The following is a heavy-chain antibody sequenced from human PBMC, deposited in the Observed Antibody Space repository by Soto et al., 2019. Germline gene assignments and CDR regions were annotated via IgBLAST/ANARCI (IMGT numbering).Heavy chain of an antibody. CDR1: GGSISSYY. D-gene: IGHD5-12*01. J-gene: IGHJ4*02. Sequence: SETLSLTCTVSGGSISSYYLSWIRQPPGKGLEWIGYIYYSGSTNYNPSLKSRVTISVDTSKNQFSLKLSSVTAADTAVYYCARGVPWVARGAFDYWGQGTLVTAPQ. CDR2: IYYSGST. V-gene: IGHV4-59*01. CDR3: ARGVPWVARGAFDY.